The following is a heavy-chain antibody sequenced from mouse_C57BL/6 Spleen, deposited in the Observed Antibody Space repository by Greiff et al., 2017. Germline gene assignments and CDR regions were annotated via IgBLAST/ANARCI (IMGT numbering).Heavy chain of an antibody. J-gene: IGHJ4*01. D-gene: IGHD1-1*01. Sequence: VKLMESGPGLVQPSQSLSITCTVSGFSLTSYGVHWVRQSPGKGLEWLGVIWRGGITDYNAAFMSRLSITKDNSKSQVFFKMNSLQADDTAIYYCAKNDGSSYYYAMDYWGQGTSVTVSS. CDR1: GFSLTSYG. CDR2: IWRGGIT. CDR3: AKNDGSSYYYAMDY. V-gene: IGHV2-5*01.